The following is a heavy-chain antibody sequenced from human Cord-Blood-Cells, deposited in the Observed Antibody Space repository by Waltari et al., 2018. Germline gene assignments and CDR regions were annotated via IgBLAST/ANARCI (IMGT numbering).Heavy chain of an antibody. CDR1: GGSFSGYY. CDR2: INHSGST. J-gene: IGHJ4*02. D-gene: IGHD1-26*01. CDR3: ARAVVGATDY. V-gene: IGHV4-34*01. Sequence: QVQLQQWGAGLLKPSETLSLTCAVYGGSFSGYYWSWIRQPPGKGLEWIGEINHSGSTTYNPSLKSRVTISVDTSKNQFSLKLSSVTAADTAVYYCARAVVGATDYWGQGTLVTVSS.